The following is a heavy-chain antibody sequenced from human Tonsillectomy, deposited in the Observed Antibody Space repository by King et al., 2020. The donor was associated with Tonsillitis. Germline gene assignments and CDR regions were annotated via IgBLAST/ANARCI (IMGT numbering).Heavy chain of an antibody. CDR1: GFTFSNYD. CDR3: AKDKEAGLYDTSRGAFDV. J-gene: IGHJ3*01. CDR2: ITGNSDYI. Sequence: VQLVQSGGGLVKPGGSLRLSCTSFGFTFSNYDMNWVRQAPGKGLEWVSSITGNSDYIYYAESVKGRFTISRDNAKNSLYLQLNSLRAEDTAVYYCAKDKEAGLYDTSRGAFDVWGQETMVTVS. V-gene: IGHV3-21*01. D-gene: IGHD3-22*01.